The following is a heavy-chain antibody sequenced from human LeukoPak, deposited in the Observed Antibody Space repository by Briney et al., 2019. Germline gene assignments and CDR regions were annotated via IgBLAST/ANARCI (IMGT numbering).Heavy chain of an antibody. CDR3: ARERVASRYYYGMDV. CDR2: ISYDGSNK. CDR1: GFTFSSYA. D-gene: IGHD2-15*01. Sequence: GGSLRLSCAASGFTFSSYAMHWVRQAPGKGLEWVAVISYDGSNKYYADSVKGRFTISRDNSKNTLYLQMNSLRAEDTAVYYCARERVASRYYYGMDVWGQGTTVTVSS. V-gene: IGHV3-30-3*01. J-gene: IGHJ6*02.